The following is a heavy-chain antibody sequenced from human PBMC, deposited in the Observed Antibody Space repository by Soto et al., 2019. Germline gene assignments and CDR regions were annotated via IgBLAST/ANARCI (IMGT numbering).Heavy chain of an antibody. CDR2: ISAIGCNA. CDR1: GFTFSSNA. CDR3: ASGGYFDLWSGFSPHDY. Sequence: GGSLRLSCAASGFTFSSNAMSWVRQAPGKGLEWVAGISAIGCNAFYADSVRGRFTVSRDNANGTLSLQMNSLKVEDTAVYYCASGGYFDLWSGFSPHDYWGQGTLVTVSS. J-gene: IGHJ4*02. V-gene: IGHV3-23*01. D-gene: IGHD3-3*01.